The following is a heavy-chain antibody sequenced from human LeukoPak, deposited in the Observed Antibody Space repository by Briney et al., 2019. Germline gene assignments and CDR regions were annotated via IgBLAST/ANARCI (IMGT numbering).Heavy chain of an antibody. Sequence: ASVKVSCKASGYSITNYFIHWVRQAPGQGLEWMGMLNPSGGSTNYAQKFQGRVTMTRDTSTSTVYMELSSLRSEDTAVYYCARGPSITMVRGGQWYYYMDVWGKGTTVTISS. J-gene: IGHJ6*03. CDR1: GYSITNYF. CDR2: LNPSGGST. D-gene: IGHD3-10*01. CDR3: ARGPSITMVRGGQWYYYMDV. V-gene: IGHV1-46*01.